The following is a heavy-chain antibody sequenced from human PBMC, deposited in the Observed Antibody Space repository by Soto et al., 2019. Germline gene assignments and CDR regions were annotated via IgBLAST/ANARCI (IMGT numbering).Heavy chain of an antibody. CDR1: GYTFTNYG. CDR2: ISAYIGYT. D-gene: IGHD2-2*01. V-gene: IGHV1-18*04. Sequence: GASVKVSCKASGYTFTNYGFSWVRQAPGQGLEWMGWISAYIGYTNYAQNLRGRVIMATDTSTSTAYLELRGLRSDDTAVYYCARDSPRMAMPNSHALDVWGQGTVVTVSS. J-gene: IGHJ3*01. CDR3: ARDSPRMAMPNSHALDV.